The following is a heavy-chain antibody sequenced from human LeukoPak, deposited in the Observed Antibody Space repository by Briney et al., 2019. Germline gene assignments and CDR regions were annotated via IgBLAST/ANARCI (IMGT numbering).Heavy chain of an antibody. CDR1: GFTVSSNY. J-gene: IGHJ4*02. Sequence: GGSLRLSCAASGFTVSSNYMSWVRQAPGKGLEWVSVIYSGGSTYYADSVKGRFTISRDNSKSTLYLQMNSLRAEDTAVYYCARDPYGDPETTDYWGQGTLVTVSS. V-gene: IGHV3-53*01. CDR3: ARDPYGDPETTDY. CDR2: IYSGGST. D-gene: IGHD4-17*01.